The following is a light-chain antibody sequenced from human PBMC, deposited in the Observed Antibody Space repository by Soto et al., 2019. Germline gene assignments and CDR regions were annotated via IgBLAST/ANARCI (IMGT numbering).Light chain of an antibody. CDR2: RAS. CDR1: QSITGW. V-gene: IGKV1-5*03. Sequence: DIQMTQSPPTLSASVGDRVTISCRASQSITGWLAWYQQKPGKAPKLLIYRASKLASGIPARFSGSGSGTEFTLTISGLQSGDFAVYYCQQYNNCSPWTFGQGTKVDIK. J-gene: IGKJ1*01. CDR3: QQYNNCSPWT.